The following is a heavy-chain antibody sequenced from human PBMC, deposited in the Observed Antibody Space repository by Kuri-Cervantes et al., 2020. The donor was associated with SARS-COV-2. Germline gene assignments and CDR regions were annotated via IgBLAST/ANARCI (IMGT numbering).Heavy chain of an antibody. CDR1: ALTFSSYA. Sequence: RRSMRPSCAPSALTFSSYAMHWVRQAPGKGMEWVAFISYDGSNKYYADFVKGRFTISRDNSKNTLYLQMNSLRAEDTALYYCARRDYYDSSVYYLHYFDYWGQGTLVTVSS. CDR2: ISYDGSNK. V-gene: IGHV3-30-3*01. D-gene: IGHD3-22*01. J-gene: IGHJ4*02. CDR3: ARRDYYDSSVYYLHYFDY.